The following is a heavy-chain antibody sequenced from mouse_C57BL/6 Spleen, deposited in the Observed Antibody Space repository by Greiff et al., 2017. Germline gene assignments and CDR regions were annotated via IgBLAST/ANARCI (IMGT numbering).Heavy chain of an antibody. J-gene: IGHJ1*03. D-gene: IGHD2-4*01. CDR1: GYTFTDYN. Sequence: VQLQQSGPELVKPGASVKMSCKASGYTFTDYNLHWVKQSHGKSLEWIGYINPNNGGTSYNQKFKGKATLTVNKSSSTAYMELRSLTSEDSAVYYCARLDNYDPRYWYFDVWGTGTTVTVSS. CDR2: INPNNGGT. V-gene: IGHV1-22*01. CDR3: ARLDNYDPRYWYFDV.